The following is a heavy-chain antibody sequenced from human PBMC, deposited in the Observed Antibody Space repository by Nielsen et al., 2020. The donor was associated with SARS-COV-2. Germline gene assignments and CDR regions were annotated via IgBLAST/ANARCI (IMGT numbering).Heavy chain of an antibody. CDR3: ARDPSGIYYFDY. V-gene: IGHV1-18*01. CDR1: GGTFSSYA. Sequence: ASVKVSCKASGGTFSSYAITWVRQAPGQGLEWMGWISTWNGNTNYARKFQGRATMTTDTSTSTAYMELRSLKSDDTAVYYCARDPSGIYYFDYWGQGTLVTVSS. CDR2: ISTWNGNT. J-gene: IGHJ4*02. D-gene: IGHD1-26*01.